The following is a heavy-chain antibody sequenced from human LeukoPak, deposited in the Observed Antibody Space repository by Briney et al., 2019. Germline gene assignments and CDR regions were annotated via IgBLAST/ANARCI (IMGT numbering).Heavy chain of an antibody. D-gene: IGHD1-26*01. V-gene: IGHV3-48*04. CDR3: AKEGFGNYYSAYFDY. CDR2: ISSSGSTI. CDR1: GFTFSSCS. J-gene: IGHJ4*02. Sequence: PGGSLRLSCAASGFTFSSCSMNWVRQAPGKGLEWVSYISSSGSTIYYADSVKGRFTISRDNAKNSMYLQMNSLRAEDTAVYYCAKEGFGNYYSAYFDYWGQGTLVTVSS.